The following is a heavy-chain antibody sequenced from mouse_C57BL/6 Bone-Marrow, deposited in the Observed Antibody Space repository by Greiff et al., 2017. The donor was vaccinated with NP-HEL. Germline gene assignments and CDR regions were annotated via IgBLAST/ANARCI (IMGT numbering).Heavy chain of an antibody. CDR1: GYTFTDYY. V-gene: IGHV1-26*01. J-gene: IGHJ3*01. D-gene: IGHD2-4*01. CDR3: ARGGDYDEFAY. Sequence: VQLKQSGPELVKPGASVKISCKASGYTFTDYYMNWVKQSHGKSLEWIGDINPNNGGTSYNQKFKGKATLTVDKSSSTAYMELRSLTSEDSAVYYCARGGDYDEFAYWGQGTLVTVSA. CDR2: INPNNGGT.